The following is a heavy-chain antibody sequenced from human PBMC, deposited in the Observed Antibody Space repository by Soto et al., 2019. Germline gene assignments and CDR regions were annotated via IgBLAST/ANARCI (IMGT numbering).Heavy chain of an antibody. CDR1: GGSISSYY. D-gene: IGHD4-4*01. CDR2: IYYSGST. CDR3: ARVWESRVTKYIYLDYYYYMDV. V-gene: IGHV4-59*01. J-gene: IGHJ6*03. Sequence: SETLSLTCTVSGGSISSYYWSWIRQPPGKGLEWIGYIYYSGSTNYNPSLKSRVTISVDTSKNQFSLKLSSVTAADTAVYYCARVWESRVTKYIYLDYYYYMDVWGKGTTVTVSS.